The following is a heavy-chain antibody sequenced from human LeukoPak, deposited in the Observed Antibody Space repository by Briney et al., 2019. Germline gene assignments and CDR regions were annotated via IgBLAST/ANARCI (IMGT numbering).Heavy chain of an antibody. CDR2: INHSGST. V-gene: IGHV4-34*01. CDR1: GGSFRGYY. Sequence: PSETLSLTCAVYGGSFRGYYWSWIRQPPGKGLEWIGEINHSGSTNYNPSLKSRVTISVDTSKNQFSLKLNSLTAADTAVYYCARGDYWGQGTLVTVSS. J-gene: IGHJ4*02. CDR3: ARGDY.